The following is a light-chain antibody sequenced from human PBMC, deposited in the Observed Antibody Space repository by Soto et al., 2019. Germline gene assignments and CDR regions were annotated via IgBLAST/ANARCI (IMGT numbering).Light chain of an antibody. CDR2: LGS. Sequence: DIVMTQSPLSLPVTPGEPASISCRSSQSLLHSNGYNYLDWYLQKPGQSPQLLIYLGSNRASGVPDRFSGSRSGTDFTLKISRVEDDDVGVYYCMQALQTPLTFCPGTKLDSK. V-gene: IGKV2-28*01. CDR3: MQALQTPLT. CDR1: QSLLHSNGYNY. J-gene: IGKJ3*01.